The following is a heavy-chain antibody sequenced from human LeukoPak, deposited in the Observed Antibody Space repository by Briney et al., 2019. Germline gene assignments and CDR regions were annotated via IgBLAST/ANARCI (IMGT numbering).Heavy chain of an antibody. V-gene: IGHV4-59*01. Sequence: SETLSLTCTVSGGSISSYYWSWIRQPPGKGLEWIGYIYYSGSTNYNPSLKSRVTISVDTSKNQFSLKLSSVTAADTAVYYCARDKSDYDSSGYYLRPANWFDPWGQGTLVTVSS. CDR3: ARDKSDYDSSGYYLRPANWFDP. CDR2: IYYSGST. CDR1: GGSISSYY. D-gene: IGHD3-22*01. J-gene: IGHJ5*02.